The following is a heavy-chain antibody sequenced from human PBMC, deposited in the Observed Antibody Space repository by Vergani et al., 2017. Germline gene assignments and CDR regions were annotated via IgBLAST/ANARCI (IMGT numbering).Heavy chain of an antibody. Sequence: QLQLQESGPGLVKPSETLSLTCTVSGGSISSSSYYWGWIRQPPGKGLEWIGSIYYSGSTYYNPSLKSRVTISVDTSKNQFSLKLSSVTAADTAMYYCARAMNAYSGSPDGFDPWGQGTLVTVSS. J-gene: IGHJ5*02. D-gene: IGHD1-26*01. CDR2: IYYSGST. CDR1: GGSISSSSYY. CDR3: ARAMNAYSGSPDGFDP. V-gene: IGHV4-39*01.